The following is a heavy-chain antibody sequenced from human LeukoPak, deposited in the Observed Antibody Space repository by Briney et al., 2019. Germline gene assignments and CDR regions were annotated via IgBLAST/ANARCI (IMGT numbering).Heavy chain of an antibody. CDR2: ISSSSSYI. V-gene: IGHV3-21*01. CDR3: ARGPVYCSGGSCYNYFDC. J-gene: IGHJ4*02. Sequence: GGSLRLSCAACGFTFRSYSMNWVRQAPGKGLEWVSSISSSSSYIYYADSLKGRFTISRDNAKNSLYLQMNSLRAEDAAVYYCARGPVYCSGGSCYNYFDCWGQGTLVIVSS. D-gene: IGHD2-15*01. CDR1: GFTFRSYS.